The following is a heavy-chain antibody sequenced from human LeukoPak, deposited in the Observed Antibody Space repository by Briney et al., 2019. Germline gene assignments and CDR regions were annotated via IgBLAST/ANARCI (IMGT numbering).Heavy chain of an antibody. V-gene: IGHV3-74*01. CDR3: AKDLHDAAADY. CDR2: IKSDGTGM. D-gene: IGHD2-15*01. CDR1: GFTFTDWW. J-gene: IGHJ4*02. Sequence: GGSLRLSCAASGFTFTDWWMHWVRQAPGKGLEWVSRIKSDGTGMTYAESVRGRFAISRDNAKNSVYLQMNSLGADDTAVYYCAKDLHDAAADYWGQGTLVTVSS.